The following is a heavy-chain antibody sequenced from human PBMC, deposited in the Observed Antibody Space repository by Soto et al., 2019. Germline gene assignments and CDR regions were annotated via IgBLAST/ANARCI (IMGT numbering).Heavy chain of an antibody. CDR2: IFHGGST. CDR1: GGSFSCYY. Sequence: SETLSLTCAVYGGSFSCYYWSWIRQPPGKGLEWIGEIFHGGSTNYSPSLKSRVTILVDTSKKQFTLKLSSVTAADTAVYYCARGPDIVVVVAASPGGWFDPWGQGTLVTVSS. CDR3: ARGPDIVVVVAASPGGWFDP. D-gene: IGHD2-15*01. V-gene: IGHV4-34*01. J-gene: IGHJ5*02.